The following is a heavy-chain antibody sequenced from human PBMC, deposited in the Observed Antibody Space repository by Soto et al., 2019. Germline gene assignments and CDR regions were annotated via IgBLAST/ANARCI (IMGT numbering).Heavy chain of an antibody. V-gene: IGHV4-34*01. CDR1: CGSFSGYY. CDR3: ARTSRFDC. J-gene: IGHJ4*02. Sequence: QVQLQQWGAGLLKPSETLSLTCAVYCGSFSGYYWSWIRQPPGKGLEWIGEINHSGSTNYNPSLKSRVPMSVDTSKTQFALELSSAPATDTAVYYCARTSRFDCWGQGTLVTVSS. CDR2: INHSGST. D-gene: IGHD6-6*01.